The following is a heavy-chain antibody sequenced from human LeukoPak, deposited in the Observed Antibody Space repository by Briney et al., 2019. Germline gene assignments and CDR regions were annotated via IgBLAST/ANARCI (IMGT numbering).Heavy chain of an antibody. CDR1: GYTFTSYG. Sequence: ASVKVSCKASGYTFTSYGISWVRQVPGQGLEWMGWISAYNGNTNYAQKLQGRVTMTTDTSTSTAYMELRSLRSDDTAVYYCARARGEYSSSLDYYYYGMDVWGQGTTVTVSS. CDR2: ISAYNGNT. CDR3: ARARGEYSSSLDYYYYGMDV. J-gene: IGHJ6*02. D-gene: IGHD6-13*01. V-gene: IGHV1-18*01.